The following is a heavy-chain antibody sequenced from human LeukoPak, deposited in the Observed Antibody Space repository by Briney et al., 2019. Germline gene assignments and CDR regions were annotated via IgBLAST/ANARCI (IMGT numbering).Heavy chain of an antibody. V-gene: IGHV4-30-2*01. J-gene: IGHJ3*02. Sequence: MPSETLSLTCAVSGGSISSGGYSWSWIRQPPGKGLEWIGYIYHSGSTYYNPSLKSRVTISVDTSKNQFSLKLSSVTAADTAVYYCARAPMIVDEDAFDIWGQGTMVTVSS. CDR2: IYHSGST. D-gene: IGHD3-22*01. CDR1: GGSISSGGYS. CDR3: ARAPMIVDEDAFDI.